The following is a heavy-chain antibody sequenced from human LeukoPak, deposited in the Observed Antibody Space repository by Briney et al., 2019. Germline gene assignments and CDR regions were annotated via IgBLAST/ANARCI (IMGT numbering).Heavy chain of an antibody. Sequence: PGGSLRLSCAASGFTFSSYAMTWVRQAPGKGLEWVSTISGRGVSIYYADSARGRFTISRDNSKKTLYLQLNSLRAEDTAVYYCARGPNSNWSGLGFWGQGTLLAVSS. J-gene: IGHJ4*02. CDR3: ARGPNSNWSGLGF. CDR2: ISGRGVSI. V-gene: IGHV3-23*01. CDR1: GFTFSSYA. D-gene: IGHD6-6*01.